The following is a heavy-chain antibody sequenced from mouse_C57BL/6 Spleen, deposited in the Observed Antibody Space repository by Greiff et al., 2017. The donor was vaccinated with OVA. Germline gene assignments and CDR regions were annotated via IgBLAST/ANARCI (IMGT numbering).Heavy chain of an antibody. D-gene: IGHD1-1*01. Sequence: QVQLQQSGAELVKPGASVKLSCKASGYTFTEYTIHWVKQRSGQGLEWIGWFYPGSGSIKYNEKFKDKATLTADKSSSTVYMELSRVTSEDSAVYFCARHEAIYDYGSSYSWFAYWGQGTLVTVSA. CDR1: GYTFTEYT. V-gene: IGHV1-62-2*01. CDR2: FYPGSGSI. J-gene: IGHJ3*01. CDR3: ARHEAIYDYGSSYSWFAY.